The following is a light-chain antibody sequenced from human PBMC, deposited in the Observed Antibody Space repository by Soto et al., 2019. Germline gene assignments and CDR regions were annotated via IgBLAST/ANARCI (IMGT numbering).Light chain of an antibody. J-gene: IGKJ4*01. Sequence: DIVMTQSPDSLAVSLGERATINCKSSQSVLYSSNNKNYLAWYQQKAGQPPKLLIYWASTRQSGVPDRFSGSGSETDFTLTISSLQAEDVAIYYCQQYYNPPLTFGGGTKVDNK. CDR2: WAS. CDR3: QQYYNPPLT. CDR1: QSVLYSSNNKNY. V-gene: IGKV4-1*01.